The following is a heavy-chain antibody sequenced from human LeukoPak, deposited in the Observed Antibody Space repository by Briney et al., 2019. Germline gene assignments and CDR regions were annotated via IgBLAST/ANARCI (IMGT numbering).Heavy chain of an antibody. D-gene: IGHD1-26*01. CDR2: TASDGGDR. CDR1: GFTFSRYY. CDR3: AFLIREPQH. V-gene: IGHV3-7*01. Sequence: GGSLRLSCVVSGFTFSRYYMGWVLQSPGKGLEWVAMTASDGGDRNYVDSVKGRFTIYRDNSKNTLYLQMNSLAAEDTAVYYCAFLIREPQHWGQGTLVTVSS. J-gene: IGHJ1*01.